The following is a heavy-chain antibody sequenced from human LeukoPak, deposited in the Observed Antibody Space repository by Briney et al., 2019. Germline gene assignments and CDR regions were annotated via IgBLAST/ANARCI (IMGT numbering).Heavy chain of an antibody. V-gene: IGHV1-18*01. D-gene: IGHD1-26*01. J-gene: IGHJ4*02. CDR1: GYTFTSYG. CDR3: ARDFNGYSGSYYLLGFDFDY. Sequence: GASVKVSCKASGYTFTSYGISWVRQAPGQGLEWMGWISAYNGNTNYAQKLQGRVTMTTDTSTSTAYMELRSLRSDDTAVYYCARDFNGYSGSYYLLGFDFDYWGQGTLVTVS. CDR2: ISAYNGNT.